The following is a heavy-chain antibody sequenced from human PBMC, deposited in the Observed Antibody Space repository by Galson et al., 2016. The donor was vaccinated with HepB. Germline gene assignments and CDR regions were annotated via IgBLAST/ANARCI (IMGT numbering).Heavy chain of an antibody. V-gene: IGHV1-69*08. CDR2: IIPFLGAT. CDR1: GGTFNTFN. CDR3: ARDAMVQGLKPPVYFDG. J-gene: IGHJ4*02. Sequence: SCKASGGTFNTFNINWVRQAPGQGLDWMGRIIPFLGATNYAQMFQGRVTFTVDRSTDTAYMELTSLTSDDPAVYFCARDAMVQGLKPPVYFDGWGPGTLVTV. D-gene: IGHD3-10*01.